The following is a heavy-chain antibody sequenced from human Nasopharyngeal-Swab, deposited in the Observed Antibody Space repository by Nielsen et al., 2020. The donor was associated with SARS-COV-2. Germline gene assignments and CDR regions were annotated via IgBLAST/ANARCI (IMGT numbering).Heavy chain of an antibody. V-gene: IGHV3-7*03. CDR2: IKQEGSEK. D-gene: IGHD3-16*02. Sequence: GGSLRLSCAASGFSFSTYWMTWVRQAPGKGLEWVANIKQEGSEKYYVDSVKGRFTVSSDNPKNLLYLQVNSLRAEDTAVYYCARQGVFVPAYFHQYYMDVWGKGTTVTVSS. CDR3: ARQGVFVPAYFHQYYMDV. J-gene: IGHJ6*03. CDR1: GFSFSTYW.